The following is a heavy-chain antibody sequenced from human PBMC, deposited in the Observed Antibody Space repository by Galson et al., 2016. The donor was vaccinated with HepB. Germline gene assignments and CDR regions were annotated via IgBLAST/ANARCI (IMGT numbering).Heavy chain of an antibody. D-gene: IGHD6-13*01. Sequence: SLRLSCAASGFTFRSYGMHWVRQAPGKGLEWVAVISYDGSHKYFADSVKCRFNISRDNSKNTLYLHMNSLRAEDTAVYYCARDGGYSSTWDADYWGQGTLVTVSS. V-gene: IGHV3-30*03. CDR2: ISYDGSHK. CDR3: ARDGGYSSTWDADY. CDR1: GFTFRSYG. J-gene: IGHJ4*02.